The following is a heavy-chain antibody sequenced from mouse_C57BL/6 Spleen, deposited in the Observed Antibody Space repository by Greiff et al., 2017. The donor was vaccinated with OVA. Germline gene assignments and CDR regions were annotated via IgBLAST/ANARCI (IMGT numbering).Heavy chain of an antibody. CDR3: ARQSDYDWYFDV. CDR2: ISNGGGST. D-gene: IGHD2-4*01. V-gene: IGHV5-12*01. CDR1: GFTFSDYY. J-gene: IGHJ1*03. Sequence: EVMLVESGGGLVQPGGSLKLSCAASGFTFSDYYMYWVRQTPEKRLEWVAYISNGGGSTYYPDTVKGRFTISRDNAKNTLYLQMSRLKSEDTAMYYCARQSDYDWYFDVWGTGTTVTVSS.